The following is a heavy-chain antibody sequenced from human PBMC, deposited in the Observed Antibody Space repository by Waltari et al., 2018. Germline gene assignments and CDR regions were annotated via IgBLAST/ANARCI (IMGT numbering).Heavy chain of an antibody. Sequence: QVQLQESGPGLVQPSQTLSLTCTVPGGSISSGDYYWSWIRQPPGNGLEWIGYNYSFGRSGCLPSVKGRVTTSIDTSNIAFALKVGTFANEDSDMYLCARGLWGKNSSYYLFPPQAKGAYFHYWGQGTLVTVSS. V-gene: IGHV4-30-4*08. J-gene: IGHJ4*02. D-gene: IGHD3-22*01. CDR2: NYSFGRS. CDR3: ARGLWGKNSSYYLFPPQAKGAYFHY. CDR1: GGSISSGDYY.